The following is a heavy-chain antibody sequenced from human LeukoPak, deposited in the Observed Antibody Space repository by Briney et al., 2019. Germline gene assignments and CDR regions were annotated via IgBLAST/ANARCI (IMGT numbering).Heavy chain of an antibody. V-gene: IGHV4-39*01. D-gene: IGHD5-24*01. CDR3: ARLRRDRVYYFDY. Sequence: PSETLSLTCSLSGGSISSSSYYWAWIRQPPGKGLEWIGSIYHSGSTYYNPSLKSRVTISVDTSKNQFSLKLSSVTAADTAVYYCARLRRDRVYYFDYWGQGTLVTVSS. J-gene: IGHJ4*02. CDR1: GGSISSSSYY. CDR2: IYHSGST.